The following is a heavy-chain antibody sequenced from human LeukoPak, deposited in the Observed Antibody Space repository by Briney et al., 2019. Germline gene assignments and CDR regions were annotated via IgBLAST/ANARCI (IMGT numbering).Heavy chain of an antibody. D-gene: IGHD2-2*01. CDR3: ARGHANNWFDP. CDR2: ILQSGNT. Sequence: TSETLSLTCSVSGSSISNDYYWGWIRQPPGKGLERIGRILQSGNTYYNPSLKNRVTISTDTSKNQFSLSLRFVTAADTAIYYCARGHANNWFDPWGQGILITVSS. J-gene: IGHJ5*02. CDR1: GSSISNDYY. V-gene: IGHV4-38-2*02.